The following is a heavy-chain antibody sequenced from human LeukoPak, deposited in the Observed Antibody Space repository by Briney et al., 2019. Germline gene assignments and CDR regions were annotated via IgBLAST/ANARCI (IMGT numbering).Heavy chain of an antibody. Sequence: ASVKVSCKASGYTFTGYYMHCVRQAPGQGLEWMGWINPNSGGTNYAQKFQGWVTVTRDTSISTAYMELSRLRSDDTAVYYCARGAPWGRAIAVAGKYYFDYWGQGTLVTVSS. V-gene: IGHV1-2*04. CDR1: GYTFTGYY. CDR2: INPNSGGT. D-gene: IGHD6-19*01. J-gene: IGHJ4*02. CDR3: ARGAPWGRAIAVAGKYYFDY.